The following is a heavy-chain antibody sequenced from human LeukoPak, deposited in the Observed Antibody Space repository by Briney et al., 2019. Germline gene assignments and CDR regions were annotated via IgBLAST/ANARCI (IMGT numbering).Heavy chain of an antibody. CDR2: INHSGNT. CDR1: GGSFSGYY. CDR3: TRDSEETDFDY. Sequence: PSETLSLTCAVYGGSFSGYYWSWIRQPPGKGLEWSGEINHSGNTRYNPSLKSRVSMSEDTSKNQFSLKVGPVTAADTAVDDCTRDSEETDFDYWGQGTLVTVSS. J-gene: IGHJ4*02. V-gene: IGHV4-34*01. D-gene: IGHD1-26*01.